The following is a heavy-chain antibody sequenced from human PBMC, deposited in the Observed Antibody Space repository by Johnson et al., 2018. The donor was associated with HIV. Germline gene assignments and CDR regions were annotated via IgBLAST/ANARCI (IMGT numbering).Heavy chain of an antibody. CDR2: ISYDGSNK. CDR3: AREGIAVAKVLAFDI. CDR1: GFTVSSNY. Sequence: QVLLVESGGGVVQPGRSLRLSCAASGFTVSSNYMSWVRQAPGTGLEWVAVISYDGSNKYYADSVKGRLTISRDNSKNTLDLQMNSLRAEDTAVYYCAREGIAVAKVLAFDIWGQGTMVTVSS. J-gene: IGHJ3*02. D-gene: IGHD6-19*01. V-gene: IGHV3-30-3*01.